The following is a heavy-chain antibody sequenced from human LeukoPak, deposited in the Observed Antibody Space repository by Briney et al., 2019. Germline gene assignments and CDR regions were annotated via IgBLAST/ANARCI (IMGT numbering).Heavy chain of an antibody. J-gene: IGHJ4*02. D-gene: IGHD3-16*01. Sequence: ASVKVSCKASGYTFTGYYMHWVRQAPGQGLEWMGRINPNSGGTNYAQKFQGRVTMTRGTSISTAYMELSRLRSDDTAVYYCARDLSRDDYVYTDYWGQGTLVTVSS. CDR1: GYTFTGYY. V-gene: IGHV1-2*06. CDR3: ARDLSRDDYVYTDY. CDR2: INPNSGGT.